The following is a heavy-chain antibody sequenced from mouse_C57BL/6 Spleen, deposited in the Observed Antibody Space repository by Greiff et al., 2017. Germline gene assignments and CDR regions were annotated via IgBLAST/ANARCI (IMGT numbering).Heavy chain of an antibody. Sequence: VKLMESGAELVKPGASVKLSCKASGYTFTSYWMHWVKQRPGQGLEWIGMIHPNSGSTNYNEKFKSKATLTVDKSSSTDYMQLSSLTSEDSAVYYCARTGYFDYWGQGTTLTVSS. CDR2: IHPNSGST. D-gene: IGHD4-1*01. J-gene: IGHJ2*01. V-gene: IGHV1-64*01. CDR1: GYTFTSYW. CDR3: ARTGYFDY.